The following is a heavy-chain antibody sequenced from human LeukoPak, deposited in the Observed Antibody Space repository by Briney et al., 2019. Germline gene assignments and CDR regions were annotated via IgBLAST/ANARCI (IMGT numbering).Heavy chain of an antibody. CDR3: AKAPVTTCSGAYCYPFDY. CDR2: ISVSGNT. J-gene: IGHJ4*02. V-gene: IGHV3-23*01. D-gene: IGHD2-21*01. Sequence: PGGSLRLSCAASGFTLSSYAMSWVRQAPGKGLEWVSAISVSGNTYHADSVKGRFTISRDSSKNTLYLQMNRLRAEDAAVYYCAKAPVTTCSGAYCYPFDYWGQGPLVTVSS. CDR1: GFTLSSYA.